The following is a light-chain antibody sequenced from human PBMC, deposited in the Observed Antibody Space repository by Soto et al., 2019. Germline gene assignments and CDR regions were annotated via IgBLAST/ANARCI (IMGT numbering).Light chain of an antibody. CDR2: EGT. CDR1: SSDVGSYNL. V-gene: IGLV2-23*01. CDR3: YSYAGENLDG. J-gene: IGLJ1*01. Sequence: QAALTQADCVASTPGQLIMVPCTRTSSDVGSYNLVSWFQQHPGKVPKLLIYEGTKLPSGLSDRFSGSKSGTTASLTISGLQAEDEAHYYCYSYAGENLDGFGTGTKVTVL.